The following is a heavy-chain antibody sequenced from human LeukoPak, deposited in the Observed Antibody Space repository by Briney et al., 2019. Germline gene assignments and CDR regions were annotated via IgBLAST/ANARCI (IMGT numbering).Heavy chain of an antibody. V-gene: IGHV3-23*01. CDR1: RFTFSSYA. D-gene: IGHD4-17*01. CDR2: ISGSGTST. J-gene: IGHJ3*02. Sequence: PEGSLRLSCAASRFTFSSYAMSWVRQAPGKGLEWVSVISGSGTSTYYADSVRGRFTISRDNSKNTLYLQMNSLGAEDTAVYYCARASQTTDDAFDIWGQGTMVTVSS. CDR3: ARASQTTDDAFDI.